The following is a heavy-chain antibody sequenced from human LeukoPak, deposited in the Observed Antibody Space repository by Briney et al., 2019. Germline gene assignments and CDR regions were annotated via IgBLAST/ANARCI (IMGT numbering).Heavy chain of an antibody. CDR1: GYTFTSYY. Sequence: GASAKVSCKASGYTFTSYYMHWVRQAPGQGLEWMGIINPSGGSTSYAQKFQGRVTMTRDMSTSTVYMELSSLRSEDTAVYYCARDLSEMATAYYYYYYMDVWGKGTTVTVSS. V-gene: IGHV1-46*01. D-gene: IGHD5-24*01. CDR3: ARDLSEMATAYYYYYYMDV. J-gene: IGHJ6*03. CDR2: INPSGGST.